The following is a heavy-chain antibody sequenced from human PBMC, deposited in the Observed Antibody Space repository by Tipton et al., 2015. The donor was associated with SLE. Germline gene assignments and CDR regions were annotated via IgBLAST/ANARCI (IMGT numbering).Heavy chain of an antibody. CDR1: GGSFSGYY. Sequence: TLSLTCAVYGGSFSGYYWSWIRQSPGKGLEWIGEINHSGSTNYNPSLKSRVTISVDTSKNQFSLKLSSVTASDTAVYYCARFGTTHFDYWGQGTLVTVSS. D-gene: IGHD1-7*01. V-gene: IGHV4-34*01. CDR2: INHSGST. CDR3: ARFGTTHFDY. J-gene: IGHJ4*02.